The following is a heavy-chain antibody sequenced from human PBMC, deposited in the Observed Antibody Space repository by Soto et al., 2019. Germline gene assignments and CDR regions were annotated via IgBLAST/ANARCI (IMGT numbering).Heavy chain of an antibody. CDR1: GSTFSSYA. Sequence: QVQLVESGGGVVQPGRSLRLSCAASGSTFSSYAMHWVRQAPGKGLEWVAVIWHDGSNEDYADSVKGRFTISRDNSKDTLFLQMNSLRAEDTAVYYCAREETGTFDCWGQGTLVTVSS. J-gene: IGHJ4*02. D-gene: IGHD1-1*01. CDR3: AREETGTFDC. V-gene: IGHV3-33*01. CDR2: IWHDGSNE.